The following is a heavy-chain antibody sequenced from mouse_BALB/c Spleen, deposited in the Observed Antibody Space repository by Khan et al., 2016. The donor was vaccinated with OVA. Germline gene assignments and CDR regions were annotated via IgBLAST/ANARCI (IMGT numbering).Heavy chain of an antibody. CDR1: GFTFSDYY. V-gene: IGHV5-4*02. D-gene: IGHD2-13*01. CDR2: ISDGGSYT. J-gene: IGHJ3*01. Sequence: EVELVESGGGLVKPGGSLKLSCAASGFTFSDYYMYWVRQTPEKRLEWVATISDGGSYTYYPDSVEGRFTISRDDVKNNLYLQMSSLKSEDTAIYYWARGYYGDPFAYWGQGTLVTVSA. CDR3: ARGYYGDPFAY.